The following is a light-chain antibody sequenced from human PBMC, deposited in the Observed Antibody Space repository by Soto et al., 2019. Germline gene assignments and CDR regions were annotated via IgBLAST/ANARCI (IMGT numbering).Light chain of an antibody. CDR2: AAS. J-gene: IGKJ2*01. Sequence: EIVLTQVPGTLSLSPGERATLSCRPSQSLSSSYLVWYQQKPGQAPRLLIYAASRRATGIPDRFSGSGSATEYTLTISRLEPEDSAVYYCQQQGTFGQGTKLEIK. CDR1: QSLSSSY. V-gene: IGKV3-20*01. CDR3: QQQGT.